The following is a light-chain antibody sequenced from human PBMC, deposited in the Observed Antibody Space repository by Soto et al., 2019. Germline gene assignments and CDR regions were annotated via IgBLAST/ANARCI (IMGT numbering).Light chain of an antibody. Sequence: DIQMTQSPSSLSASVGDRVTITCRASQGISNYLACYQQKPGKVPKLLIYAASTLQSGVPSRFSGSGSGTDFTLTISSLQPEDVATSYLQKYNSALGTFGQGTKVEIK. CDR2: AAS. V-gene: IGKV1-27*01. CDR3: QKYNSALGT. J-gene: IGKJ1*01. CDR1: QGISNY.